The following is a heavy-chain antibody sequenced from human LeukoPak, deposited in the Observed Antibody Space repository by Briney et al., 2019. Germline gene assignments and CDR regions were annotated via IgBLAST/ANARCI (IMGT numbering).Heavy chain of an antibody. J-gene: IGHJ1*01. CDR3: ARMLNGAYDV. D-gene: IGHD5-12*01. CDR1: GYTFITGYY. CDR2: INPNSGGT. V-gene: IGHV1-2*02. Sequence: ASVKVSCKASGYTFITGYYIHWVRQAPGQGLEWMGWINPNSGGTNYAQKFQGRVTLTRDTSFNTAYMEVSGLRSDDTAMYYCARMLNGAYDVWGQGTLVTVSS.